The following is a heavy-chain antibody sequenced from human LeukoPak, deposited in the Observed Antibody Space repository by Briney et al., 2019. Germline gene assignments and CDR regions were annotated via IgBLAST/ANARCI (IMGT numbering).Heavy chain of an antibody. Sequence: GASVKVSCKTSGYTFTGYYIHWVRQAPGQGLEWMGWINPNSGGTNYAQKFQGRVTMTRDTSISTAYMELARLRSDDTAVYYCAGRDYGDYWGQGTLVTVSS. V-gene: IGHV1-2*02. J-gene: IGHJ4*02. CDR1: GYTFTGYY. CDR3: AGRDYGDY. CDR2: INPNSGGT.